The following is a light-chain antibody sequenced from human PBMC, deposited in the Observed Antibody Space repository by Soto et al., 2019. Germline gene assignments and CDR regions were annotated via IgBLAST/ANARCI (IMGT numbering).Light chain of an antibody. V-gene: IGKV1-33*01. Sequence: DIQMTQSPSSLSASVADRVTITCRASQDISNYLNWYQQRPGKAPKLLIYDASNLERGVPSRFSVTPSWTHLTFAITSLQPKDVATYYGQQSDSFPSTFGQGTRLEI. J-gene: IGKJ5*01. CDR3: QQSDSFPST. CDR1: QDISNY. CDR2: DAS.